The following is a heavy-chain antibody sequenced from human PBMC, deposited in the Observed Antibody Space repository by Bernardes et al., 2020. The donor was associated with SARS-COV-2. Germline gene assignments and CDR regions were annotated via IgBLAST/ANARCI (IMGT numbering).Heavy chain of an antibody. CDR2: ISWNSGSI. J-gene: IGHJ4*02. D-gene: IGHD6-19*01. CDR3: AKIAVADPGFDY. Sequence: GGSLRLSCAASGFTFDDYAMHWVRQAPGKGLEWVSGISWNSGSIGYADSVKGRFTISRDNAKNSLYLQMNSLRAEDTALYYCAKIAVADPGFDYWGQGTLVTVSS. V-gene: IGHV3-9*01. CDR1: GFTFDDYA.